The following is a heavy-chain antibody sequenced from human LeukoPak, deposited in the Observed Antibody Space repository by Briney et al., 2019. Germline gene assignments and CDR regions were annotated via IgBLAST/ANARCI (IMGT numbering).Heavy chain of an antibody. CDR3: ARDLKDIVVVPAASFDY. CDR1: GFTFSSYS. J-gene: IGHJ4*02. D-gene: IGHD2-2*01. CDR2: ISSSSSYI. Sequence: GGSLRLFCAASGFTFSSYSMNWVRQAPGKGLEWVSSISSSSSYIYYADSVKGRFTISRDNAKNSLYLQMNSLRAEDTAVCYCARDLKDIVVVPAASFDYWGQGTLVTVSS. V-gene: IGHV3-21*01.